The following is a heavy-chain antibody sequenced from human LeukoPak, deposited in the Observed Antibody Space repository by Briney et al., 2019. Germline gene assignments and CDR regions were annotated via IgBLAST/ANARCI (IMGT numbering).Heavy chain of an antibody. CDR1: GFTFSSHA. J-gene: IGHJ4*02. CDR2: ISGSGGST. Sequence: PGGSLRLSCAASGFTFSSHAMSWVRQAPGKGLEWVSAISGSGGSTYYADSVKGRFTISRDNSKKTLYLQMRSLRAEDTAVYYCARDGPGGGTPNYYFDYWGQGTLVTVSS. D-gene: IGHD3-10*01. CDR3: ARDGPGGGTPNYYFDY. V-gene: IGHV3-23*01.